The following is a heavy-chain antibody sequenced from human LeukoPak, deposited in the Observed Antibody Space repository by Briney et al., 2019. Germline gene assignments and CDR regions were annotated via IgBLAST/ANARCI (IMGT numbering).Heavy chain of an antibody. V-gene: IGHV4-59*01. D-gene: IGHD3-22*01. CDR3: AREIEEIGAFDI. CDR1: GGSISSYY. Sequence: SETLSLTCTVSGGSISSYYWSWIRQPPGKGLEWIGYIYYSGSTNYNPSLKSRVTISVDTSKNQFSLKLSSVTAADTAVYYCAREIEEIGAFDIWGQGTMVTVSS. J-gene: IGHJ3*02. CDR2: IYYSGST.